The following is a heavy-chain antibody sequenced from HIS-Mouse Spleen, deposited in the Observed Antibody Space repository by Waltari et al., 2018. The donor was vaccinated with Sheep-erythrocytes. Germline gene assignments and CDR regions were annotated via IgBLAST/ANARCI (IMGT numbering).Heavy chain of an antibody. V-gene: IGHV4-34*01. D-gene: IGHD6-19*01. J-gene: IGHJ3*02. CDR1: GGSFSGYY. CDR3: ALSVDLAGAFDI. Sequence: QVQLQQWGAGLLKPSETLSLTGAVYGGSFSGYYWCWIRQPPGKGLEWIGEINHSGSTNYNPSLQSRVTISVDTSKNQFSLKLSSVTAADTAVYYCALSVDLAGAFDIWGQGTMVTVSS. CDR2: INHSGST.